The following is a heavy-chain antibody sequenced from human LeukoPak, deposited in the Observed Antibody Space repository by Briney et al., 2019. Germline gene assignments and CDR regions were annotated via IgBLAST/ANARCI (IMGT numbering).Heavy chain of an antibody. CDR2: MNSNGNT. J-gene: IGHJ5*01. CDR3: VRVTRPKNWFDS. Sequence: PSETLSLTCSVSGASVGSGSYFWGWVRQPPGKGLEWLVSMNSNGNTYYNPSLKSRLTISMNTSKNQLSLNLASVAAADTAVYYCVRVTRPKNWFDSWGQGTPVTVSS. V-gene: IGHV4-39*07. CDR1: GASVGSGSYF. D-gene: IGHD6-6*01.